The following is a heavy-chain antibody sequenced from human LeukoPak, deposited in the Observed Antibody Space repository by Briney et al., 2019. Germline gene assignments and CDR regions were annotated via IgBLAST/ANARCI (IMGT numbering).Heavy chain of an antibody. CDR2: ISSYNGDT. CDR1: GYIFSNYA. J-gene: IGHJ4*02. D-gene: IGHD3-9*01. CDR3: ARDLYYDLLTGSHISEETFDY. Sequence: ASVKVSCKASGYIFSNYAISWVRQAPGQGLEWMGWISSYNGDTKYTQKLQGRVSMTTDTSTSTAYMELRSLRSDDTAVYYCARDLYYDLLTGSHISEETFDYWGQGTLVTVSS. V-gene: IGHV1-18*01.